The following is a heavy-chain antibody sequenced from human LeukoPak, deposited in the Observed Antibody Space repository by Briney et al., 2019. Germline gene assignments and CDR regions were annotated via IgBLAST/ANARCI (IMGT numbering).Heavy chain of an antibody. D-gene: IGHD3-9*01. V-gene: IGHV3-23*01. Sequence: GGSLRLSCAASGFTFSNYAMSWVRQAPGKGLEWVSSINGRGGSTYYADSVKGRFTISRDNSKNTLYLQMNSLRAEDTAVYYCAKESILTGYYAIYYYYYMDVWGKGTTVTISS. CDR1: GFTFSNYA. J-gene: IGHJ6*03. CDR2: INGRGGST. CDR3: AKESILTGYYAIYYYYYMDV.